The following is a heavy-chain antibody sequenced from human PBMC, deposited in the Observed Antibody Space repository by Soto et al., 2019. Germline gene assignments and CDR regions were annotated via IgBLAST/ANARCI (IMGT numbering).Heavy chain of an antibody. V-gene: IGHV3-23*01. D-gene: IGHD3-16*02. Sequence: QPGGSLRLSCAASGFTFSSYAMSWVRQAPGKGLEWVSAISGSGGSTYYADSVKGRFTISRDNSKNTLYLQMNSLRAEDTAVYYCAKDGAGSILRLGELSLYFRCFFDYWGQGTLVTVSS. J-gene: IGHJ4*02. CDR3: AKDGAGSILRLGELSLYFRCFFDY. CDR2: ISGSGGST. CDR1: GFTFSSYA.